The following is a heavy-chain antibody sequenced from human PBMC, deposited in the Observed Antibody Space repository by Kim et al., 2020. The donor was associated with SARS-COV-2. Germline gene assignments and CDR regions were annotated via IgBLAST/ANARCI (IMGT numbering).Heavy chain of an antibody. Sequence: APKLQGRVTMTTDTSTSTAYMELRSLRSDDTAVYYCARDRRGSGFYYFDYWGQGTLVTVSS. D-gene: IGHD6-19*01. J-gene: IGHJ4*02. V-gene: IGHV1-18*01. CDR3: ARDRRGSGFYYFDY.